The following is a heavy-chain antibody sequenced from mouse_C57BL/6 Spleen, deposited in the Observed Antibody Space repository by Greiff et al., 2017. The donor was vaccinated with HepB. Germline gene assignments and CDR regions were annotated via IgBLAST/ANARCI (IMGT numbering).Heavy chain of an antibody. D-gene: IGHD1-1*01. V-gene: IGHV1-82*01. CDR2: IYPGDGDT. Sequence: QLQQSGPELVKPGASVKISCKASGYAFSSSWMNWVKQRPGKGLEWIGRIYPGDGDTNYNGKFKGKATLTADKSSSTAYMQLSSLTSEDSAVYFCARLGITTVPHYFDYWGQGTTLTVSS. J-gene: IGHJ2*01. CDR1: GYAFSSSW. CDR3: ARLGITTVPHYFDY.